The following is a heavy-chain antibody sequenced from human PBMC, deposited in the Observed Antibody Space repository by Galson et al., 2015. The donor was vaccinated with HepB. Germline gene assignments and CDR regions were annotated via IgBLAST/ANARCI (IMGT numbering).Heavy chain of an antibody. CDR3: ATRDWGLVLGG. CDR2: INTDGGGA. D-gene: IGHD2-21*01. V-gene: IGHV3-23*01. Sequence: SLSLSCAASGFTFSSPAMNWVRQAPGKGLEWVSGINTDGGGAKHADSGKGRFSISRDNSRNTLYLQVNTLRVEDTAVYYCATRDWGLVLGGWGQGSLVTVSS. CDR1: GFTFSSPA. J-gene: IGHJ4*02.